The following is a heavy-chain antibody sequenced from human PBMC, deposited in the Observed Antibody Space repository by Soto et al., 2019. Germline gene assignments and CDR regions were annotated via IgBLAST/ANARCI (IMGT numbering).Heavy chain of an antibody. CDR2: INTGNGKT. D-gene: IGHD2-2*01. J-gene: IGHJ5*02. Sequence: ASVKVSCKTSGYTFTYYALHWVRQAPGQGLEWMGWINTGNGKTKYSQNFQGRLTITRDTSATTLYMELRSLRSDDTAVYYCARVVPGAEAWFGPWGQGTLVTVSS. CDR3: ARVVPGAEAWFGP. V-gene: IGHV1-3*04. CDR1: GYTFTYYA.